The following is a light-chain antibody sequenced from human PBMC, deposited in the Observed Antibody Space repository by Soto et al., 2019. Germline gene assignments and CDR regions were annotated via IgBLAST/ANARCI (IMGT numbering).Light chain of an antibody. J-gene: IGLJ3*02. CDR2: EVN. Sequence: QSVLTQPPSASGSPGQSVTISCTGTSSDVGACNSVSWYQQHPGKAPRLMIYEVNKRPSGVPDRFSGSKSGNMASLTVSGLQAEDEADYYCNSHGGSNNFWVFGGGTKVTVL. V-gene: IGLV2-8*01. CDR1: SSDVGACNS. CDR3: NSHGGSNNFWV.